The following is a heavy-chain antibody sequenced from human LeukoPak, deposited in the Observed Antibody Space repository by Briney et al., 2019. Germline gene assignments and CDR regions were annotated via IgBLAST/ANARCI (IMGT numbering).Heavy chain of an antibody. J-gene: IGHJ4*02. CDR3: ARGGDDSSSYYYVPYY. CDR1: GYTFTSYA. CDR2: LNAGKGNT. Sequence: ASVKVSCKASGYTFTSYAMHWVRQAPGQRLEWMGWLNAGKGNTKYSQKFQGRVTITRGTSASTAYMELSSLRFEDTAVYYCARGGDDSSSYYYVPYYWGQGTLVTVSS. D-gene: IGHD3-22*01. V-gene: IGHV1-3*01.